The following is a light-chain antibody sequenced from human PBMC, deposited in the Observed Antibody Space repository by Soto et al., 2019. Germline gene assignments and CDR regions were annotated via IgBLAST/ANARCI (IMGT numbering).Light chain of an antibody. CDR2: AAS. CDR3: QQLNSYPLT. Sequence: ILLTQSPSSLSASVGDRVTITCRASQGIDSSFAWYQQKPGKAPKLLIYAASSLQSGVPSRFSGSGAGTDFTLTISSLQPEDFATYHCQQLNSYPLTFGGGTKVDIK. CDR1: QGIDSS. J-gene: IGKJ4*01. V-gene: IGKV1-9*01.